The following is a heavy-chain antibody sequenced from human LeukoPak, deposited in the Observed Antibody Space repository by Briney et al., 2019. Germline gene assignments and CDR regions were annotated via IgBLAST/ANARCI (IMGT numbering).Heavy chain of an antibody. D-gene: IGHD3-10*01. CDR3: ARGALWFGNWFDP. J-gene: IGHJ5*02. Sequence: SETLSLTCTVSGGSISSYYWSWIRQPPGKGLEWIGYIYYSGSTNYNPSLKSRVTISVDTSKNQFSLKLSSVTAADTAVYYCARGALWFGNWFDPWGQGTLVTVSS. CDR2: IYYSGST. CDR1: GGSISSYY. V-gene: IGHV4-59*01.